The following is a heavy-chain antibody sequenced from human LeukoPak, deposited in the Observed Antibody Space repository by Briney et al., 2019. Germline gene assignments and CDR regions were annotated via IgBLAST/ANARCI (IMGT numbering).Heavy chain of an antibody. Sequence: GGSLRLSCAASGFTFSSYAMSWVRQAPGKGLEWVSAISGSGGSTYYADSVKGLFTISRDNYKHTLYLQMNSLRAEDTAVYYCAKGLSVLRYFDWLLAPFDYWGQGTLVTVSS. J-gene: IGHJ4*02. V-gene: IGHV3-23*01. CDR1: GFTFSSYA. CDR3: AKGLSVLRYFDWLLAPFDY. D-gene: IGHD3-9*01. CDR2: ISGSGGST.